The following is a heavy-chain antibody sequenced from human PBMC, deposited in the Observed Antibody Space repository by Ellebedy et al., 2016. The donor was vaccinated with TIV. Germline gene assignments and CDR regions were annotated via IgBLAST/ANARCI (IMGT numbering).Heavy chain of an antibody. D-gene: IGHD3-10*01. Sequence: GESLKISCAASGFTFTTYGMNWVRQAPGKGLEWVSYISNTGTPIYYADSVKGRFTISRDNAKSSLFLQMNSLRVEDTAAYYCARDLQNYNWGQGTLVTVSS. CDR3: ARDLQNYN. V-gene: IGHV3-48*01. CDR1: GFTFTTYG. CDR2: ISNTGTPI. J-gene: IGHJ4*02.